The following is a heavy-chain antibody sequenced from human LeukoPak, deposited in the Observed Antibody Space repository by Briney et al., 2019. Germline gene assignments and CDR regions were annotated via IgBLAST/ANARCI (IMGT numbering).Heavy chain of an antibody. Sequence: ASVKVSCKASGYTFTSYGISWVRQAPGQGLEWMGWISAYNGNTNYAQKPQGRVTMTTDTSTSTAYMELRSLRSDDTAVYYCASASSPYYYYGMDVWGQGTTVTVSS. J-gene: IGHJ6*02. V-gene: IGHV1-18*01. CDR1: GYTFTSYG. D-gene: IGHD2-2*01. CDR2: ISAYNGNT. CDR3: ASASSPYYYYGMDV.